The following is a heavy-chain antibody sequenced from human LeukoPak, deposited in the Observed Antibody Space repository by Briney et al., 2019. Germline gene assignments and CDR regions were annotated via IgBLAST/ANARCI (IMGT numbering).Heavy chain of an antibody. CDR3: ARESDSGGDSSGWYTA. CDR1: GFTFNKNA. CDR2: ISYSGGNK. V-gene: IGHV3-30-3*01. J-gene: IGHJ5*02. D-gene: IGHD6-19*01. Sequence: GGSLRPSCAASGFTFNKNAMHWVRQAPGKGLEWVASISYSGGNKFHAESVKGRFTISRDNSENTLYLQMNSLRVEDTAVYFCARESDSGGDSSGWYTAWGQGTLVTVSS.